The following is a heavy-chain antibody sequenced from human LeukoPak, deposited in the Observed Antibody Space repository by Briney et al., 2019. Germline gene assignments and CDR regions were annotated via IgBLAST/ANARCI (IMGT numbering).Heavy chain of an antibody. Sequence: GGSLRLSRGVSGFTFSSHWMSWVRRPPGKGLVWVANIKQDGSEKAFVDSVKGRFTIPRDNAKKSLYLERNSLRAEDTAVYYCARDQYSYDYVWGTYFSLCYFDYWGQGTLVTVSS. V-gene: IGHV3-7*01. CDR2: IKQDGSEK. CDR3: ARDQYSYDYVWGTYFSLCYFDY. J-gene: IGHJ4*02. CDR1: GFTFSSHW. D-gene: IGHD3-16*01.